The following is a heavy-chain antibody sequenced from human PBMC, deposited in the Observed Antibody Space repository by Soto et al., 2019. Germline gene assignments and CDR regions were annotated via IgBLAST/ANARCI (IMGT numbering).Heavy chain of an antibody. V-gene: IGHV4-31*03. CDR2: IYNSGTT. J-gene: IGHJ4*02. D-gene: IGHD6-19*01. Sequence: QVQLQESGPGLVKPSQTLSLTCIFSGGSISSGGYYWSWIRQHPGKGLEWIGKIYNSGTTYYNPSLRSRVITSVDTSKNQFSLRLSSVTAADTAVYFCARGSEGSSGWYPRLGYYFDYWGQGTLVTVSS. CDR3: ARGSEGSSGWYPRLGYYFDY. CDR1: GGSISSGGYY.